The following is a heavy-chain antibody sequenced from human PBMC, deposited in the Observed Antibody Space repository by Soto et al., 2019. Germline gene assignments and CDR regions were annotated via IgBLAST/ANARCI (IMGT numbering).Heavy chain of an antibody. CDR1: GDTFTNFG. V-gene: IGHV1-18*01. CDR2: IATYNSNK. CDR3: ARVLRGVVNWFDP. J-gene: IGHJ5*02. D-gene: IGHD3-10*01. Sequence: HLVQSGPEVKKPGASVTVSCKTSGDTFTNFGLSWVRQAPGQGLAWMGWIATYNSNKNYAQKFQGRLTLTTDTSTSTGYMELKSLEYDDTAVYYCARVLRGVVNWFDPWGQGTLVTVSS.